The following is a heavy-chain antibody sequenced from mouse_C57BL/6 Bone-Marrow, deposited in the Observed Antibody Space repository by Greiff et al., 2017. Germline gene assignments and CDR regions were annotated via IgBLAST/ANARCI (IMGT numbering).Heavy chain of an antibody. V-gene: IGHV6-6*01. J-gene: IGHJ2*01. CDR1: GFTFSDTW. CDR3: TRDGSSSFDY. CDR2: IRNKANNHAT. Sequence: DVMLVESGGGLVQPGGSLKLSCAASGFTFSDTWMDWVRQSPEKGLEWVAEIRNKANNHATYYAESVKGRFTISRDDSKSSVYLQMNSLRAEDTGIYYCTRDGSSSFDYWGQGTTLTVSS. D-gene: IGHD1-1*01.